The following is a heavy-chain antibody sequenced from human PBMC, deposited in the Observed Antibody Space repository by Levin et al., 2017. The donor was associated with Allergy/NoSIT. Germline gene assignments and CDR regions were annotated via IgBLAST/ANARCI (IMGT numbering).Heavy chain of an antibody. CDR2: IIPILGIA. J-gene: IGHJ4*02. V-gene: IGHV1-69*04. D-gene: IGHD6-19*01. CDR1: GGTFSSYA. CDR3: ARESGPSVAGWARYFDY. Sequence: SVKVSCKASGGTFSSYAISWVRQAPGQGLEWMGRIIPILGIANYAQKFQGRVTITADKSTSTAYMELSSLRSEDTAVYYCARESGPSVAGWARYFDYWGQGTLVTVSS.